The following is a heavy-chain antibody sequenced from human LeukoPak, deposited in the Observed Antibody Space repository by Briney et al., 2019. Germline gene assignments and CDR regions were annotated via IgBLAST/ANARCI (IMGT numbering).Heavy chain of an antibody. CDR1: GFTFNNAW. D-gene: IGHD4-23*01. CDR2: IKSKTDGGTT. J-gene: IGHJ4*01. Sequence: GGSLRLSCAASGFTFNNAWMNWVRQAPGKGLEWVGRIKSKTDGGTTDYAAPVTGRFTISRDDSRNTLYLQMSSLRVEDTAVDYCAGDRPGGFLDHRGQGTLVPGSS. V-gene: IGHV3-15*07. CDR3: AGDRPGGFLDH.